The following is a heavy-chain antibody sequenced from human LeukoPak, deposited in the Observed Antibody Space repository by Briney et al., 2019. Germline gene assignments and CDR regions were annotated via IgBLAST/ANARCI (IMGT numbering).Heavy chain of an antibody. Sequence: SVKVSCKASGGTFSSYAISWVRQAPGQGLEWMGRVIPILGIANYAQKFQGRVTITADKSTSTAYMELSSLRSEDTAVYYCARDSPNWYFDLWGRGTLVTVSS. CDR2: VIPILGIA. CDR1: GGTFSSYA. V-gene: IGHV1-69*04. CDR3: ARDSPNWYFDL. J-gene: IGHJ2*01.